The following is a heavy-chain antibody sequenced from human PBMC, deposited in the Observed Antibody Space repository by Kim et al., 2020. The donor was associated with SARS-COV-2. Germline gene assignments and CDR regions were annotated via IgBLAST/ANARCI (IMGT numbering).Heavy chain of an antibody. J-gene: IGHJ5*02. CDR1: GFTFSDYY. CDR2: ISSSSSYT. Sequence: GGSLRLSCAASGFTFSDYYMSWIRQAPGKGLEWVSYISSSSSYTNYADSVKGRFTISRDNAKNSLYLQMNSLRAEDTAVYYCARGAVAGTYWFDPWGQGTLVTVSS. CDR3: ARGAVAGTYWFDP. V-gene: IGHV3-11*06. D-gene: IGHD6-19*01.